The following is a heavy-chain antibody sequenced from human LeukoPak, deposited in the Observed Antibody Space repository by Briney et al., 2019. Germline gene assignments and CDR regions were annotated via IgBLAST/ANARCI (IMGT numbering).Heavy chain of an antibody. CDR1: GYTFTSYG. CDR3: ARGPYYYDSSGLNWFDP. CDR2: ISAYNGNT. D-gene: IGHD3-22*01. V-gene: IGHV1-18*01. Sequence: ASVKVSCKASGYTFTSYGISWVRQAPGQGLEWMGWISAYNGNTNYAQKLQGRVTMTRDTSTSTVYMELSSLRSEDTAVYYCARGPYYYDSSGLNWFDPWGQGTLVTVSS. J-gene: IGHJ5*02.